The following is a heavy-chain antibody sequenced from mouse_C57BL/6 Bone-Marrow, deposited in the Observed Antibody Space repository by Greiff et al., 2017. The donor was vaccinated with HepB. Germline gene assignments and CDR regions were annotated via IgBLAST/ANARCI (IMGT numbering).Heavy chain of an antibody. CDR2: IDPNSGGT. D-gene: IGHD1-1*01. CDR1: GYTFTSYW. Sequence: QVQLQQPGAELVKPGASVKLSCKASGYTFTSYWMHWVKQRPGRGLEWIGRIDPNSGGTKYNEKFKSKATLTVDKPSSTAYMKLSSLTSEDSAVYYCARCYYGSSNYFDYWGQGTTLTVSS. CDR3: ARCYYGSSNYFDY. J-gene: IGHJ2*01. V-gene: IGHV1-72*01.